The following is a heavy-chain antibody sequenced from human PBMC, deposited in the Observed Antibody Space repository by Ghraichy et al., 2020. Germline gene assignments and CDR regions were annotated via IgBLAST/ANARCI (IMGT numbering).Heavy chain of an antibody. V-gene: IGHV4-31*03. D-gene: IGHD3-3*01. CDR1: GGSISSNGYY. CDR3: ARDSRRFYGMDV. J-gene: IGHJ6*02. Sequence: SETLSLTCTVSGGSISSNGYYWSWIRQHPGKGLEWIGYIYYSGSTYYNPSLKSRVTISVDTSKNQFSLKLSSVTAADTAVYYCARDSRRFYGMDVWGQGTTVTVSS. CDR2: IYYSGST.